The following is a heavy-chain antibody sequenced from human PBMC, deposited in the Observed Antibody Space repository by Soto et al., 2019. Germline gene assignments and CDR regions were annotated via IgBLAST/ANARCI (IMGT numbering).Heavy chain of an antibody. CDR2: SRDKGNSYST. Sequence: EVQLVESGGGLVQPGRSLRLSCAGSGFTLSDYYIDWVRQAPGKGLEWVGRSRDKGNSYSTDYAASVKGRFTISRDASKKSLYLQMNSLKTEDTALYYCTRSITGTTSFDYWGQGTLVTVSS. J-gene: IGHJ4*02. CDR1: GFTLSDYY. V-gene: IGHV3-72*01. D-gene: IGHD1-7*01. CDR3: TRSITGTTSFDY.